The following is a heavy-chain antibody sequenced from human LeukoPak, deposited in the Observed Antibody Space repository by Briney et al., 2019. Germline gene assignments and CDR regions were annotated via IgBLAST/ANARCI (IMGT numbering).Heavy chain of an antibody. J-gene: IGHJ4*02. CDR1: GYSFTNYW. V-gene: IGHV5-51*01. Sequence: GESLKISCRGSGYSFTNYWIGWVRQMPGKGLECVGLIYPGDSDTRYSPSFQGQVTISADKSISTAYLQWSSLKASDAAMYYCARSTIDYGDYVFDYWGQGTLVTVSS. CDR3: ARSTIDYGDYVFDY. D-gene: IGHD4-17*01. CDR2: IYPGDSDT.